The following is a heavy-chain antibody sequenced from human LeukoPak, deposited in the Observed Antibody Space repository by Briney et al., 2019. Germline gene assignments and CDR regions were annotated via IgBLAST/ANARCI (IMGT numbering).Heavy chain of an antibody. CDR2: IYHSGST. CDR1: GYSISSGYY. V-gene: IGHV4-38-2*01. Sequence: SETLSLTCAVSGYSISSGYYWGWIRQPSGKGLEWIGSIYHSGSTYYNPSLKSRVTISVDTSKNQFSLKLSSVTAADTAVYYCARGIYCTNGVCYVFDYWGQGTLVTVSS. CDR3: ARGIYCTNGVCYVFDY. J-gene: IGHJ4*02. D-gene: IGHD2-8*01.